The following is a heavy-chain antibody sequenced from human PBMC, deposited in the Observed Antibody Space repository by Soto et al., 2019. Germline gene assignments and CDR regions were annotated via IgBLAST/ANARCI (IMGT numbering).Heavy chain of an antibody. CDR2: LNSDGRAT. D-gene: IGHD5-18*01. J-gene: IGHJ4*02. CDR3: ARDTQLWRLDS. CDR1: GFTFSSYW. Sequence: EVQLVESGGGLVQPGESLRLSCAASGFTFSSYWMHWVRQAPGKCLVWVSLLNSDGRATTSADSVKGRFTISRANVKNTMYLQMNSLRAEDTAVYFCARDTQLWRLDSWGQGTLVTVSS. V-gene: IGHV3-74*03.